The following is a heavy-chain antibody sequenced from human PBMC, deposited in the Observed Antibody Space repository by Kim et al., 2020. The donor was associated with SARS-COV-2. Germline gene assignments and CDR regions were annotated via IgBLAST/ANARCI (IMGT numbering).Heavy chain of an antibody. J-gene: IGHJ5*02. V-gene: IGHV3-23*01. D-gene: IGHD4-4*01. CDR2: ISGSGGST. CDR3: FSFGTTVTTIRWFDP. CDR1: GFTFSSYA. Sequence: GGSLRLSCAASGFTFSSYAMSWVRQAPGKGLEWVSAISGSGGSTYYADSVKGRFTISRDNSKNTLYLQMNSLRAEDTAVYYCFSFGTTVTTIRWFDPWGQGTLVTVSS.